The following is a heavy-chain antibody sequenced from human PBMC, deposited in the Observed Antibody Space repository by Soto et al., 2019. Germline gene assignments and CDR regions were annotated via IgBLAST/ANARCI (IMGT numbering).Heavy chain of an antibody. CDR3: ARSYVDTAMVLVADDAFDI. CDR2: IYYSGST. V-gene: IGHV4-30-4*01. J-gene: IGHJ3*02. Sequence: PSETLSLTCTVSGGSISSGDHYWSWIRQPPGKGLEWIGYIYYSGSTYYNPSLKSRVTISVDTSKNQFSLKLSSVTAADTAVYYCARSYVDTAMVLVADDAFDIWGQGTMVTVSS. CDR1: GGSISSGDHY. D-gene: IGHD5-18*01.